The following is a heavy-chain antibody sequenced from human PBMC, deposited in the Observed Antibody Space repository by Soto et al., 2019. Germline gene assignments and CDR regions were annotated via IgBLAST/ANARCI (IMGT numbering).Heavy chain of an antibody. CDR1: GFTLSSYA. D-gene: IGHD6-19*01. J-gene: IGHJ4*02. CDR2: ISKGGSKL. V-gene: IGHV3-30-3*01. Sequence: QGQLEESGGGVVQPGRSLRLSCAASGFTLSSYAIHWVRQAPGKGLEWVTVISKGGSKLYFADSLKGRFTISRDNSKNTLYLQMHSLRSEDTAVYYCAREDDYTSAFGTSSSFDYWGQGTLVTVSS. CDR3: AREDDYTSAFGTSSSFDY.